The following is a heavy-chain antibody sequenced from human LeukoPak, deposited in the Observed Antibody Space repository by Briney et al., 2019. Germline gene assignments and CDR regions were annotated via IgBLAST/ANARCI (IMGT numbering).Heavy chain of an antibody. J-gene: IGHJ6*03. V-gene: IGHV4-39*01. CDR3: ASTRRGSSTPDYYYMDV. CDR2: IYYSGST. CDR1: GGSISSSSYY. Sequence: PSETLSLTCTVSGGSISSSSYYWGWIRQPPGKGLEWIGSIYYSGSTYYNPSLKSRVTISVDTSKNQFSLKLSSVTAADTAVYHCASTRRGSSTPDYYYMDVWGKGTTVTVSS. D-gene: IGHD6-6*01.